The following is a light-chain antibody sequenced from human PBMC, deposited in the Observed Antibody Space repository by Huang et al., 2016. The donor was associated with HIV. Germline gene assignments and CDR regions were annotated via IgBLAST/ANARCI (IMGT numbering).Light chain of an antibody. J-gene: IGKJ5*01. CDR2: LSS. Sequence: IVITQSPLSLPVTPGEPASISCRSSQSLLHSHGYHYLDWYRQKPGHAPQLLISLSSIRASGVPDRFSGSGSVTDFTLKISRVEAEDVGIYFCMQALQTPRTFGQGTRLEMK. V-gene: IGKV2-28*01. CDR3: MQALQTPRT. CDR1: QSLLHSHGYHY.